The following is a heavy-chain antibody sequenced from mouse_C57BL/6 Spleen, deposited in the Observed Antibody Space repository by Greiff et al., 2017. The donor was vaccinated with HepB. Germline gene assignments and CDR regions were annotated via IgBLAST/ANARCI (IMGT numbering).Heavy chain of an antibody. Sequence: EVKVVESGEGLVKPGGSLKLSCAASGFTFSSYAMSWVRQTPEKRLEWVAYISSGGDYIYYADTVKGRFTITRDNARNTLYLQMSSLKSEDTAMYYCTSYYYGSSYYWYFDVWGTGTTVTVSS. D-gene: IGHD1-1*01. CDR1: GFTFSSYA. CDR2: ISSGGDYI. CDR3: TSYYYGSSYYWYFDV. V-gene: IGHV5-9-1*02. J-gene: IGHJ1*03.